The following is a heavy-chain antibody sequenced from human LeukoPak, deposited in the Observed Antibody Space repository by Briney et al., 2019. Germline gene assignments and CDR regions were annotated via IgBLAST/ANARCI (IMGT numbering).Heavy chain of an antibody. Sequence: QPGGSLRLSCTASGITVSSTYMAWVRQTPGKGLEWVSVIYAEGRTYDADSVKGRFTISRDSSKNMLYLQMNSLRAEDTAVYYCARVHGGGWVGIFDFWGQGTLVTVSS. J-gene: IGHJ4*02. V-gene: IGHV3-66*01. D-gene: IGHD6-19*01. CDR1: GITVSSTY. CDR3: ARVHGGGWVGIFDF. CDR2: IYAEGRT.